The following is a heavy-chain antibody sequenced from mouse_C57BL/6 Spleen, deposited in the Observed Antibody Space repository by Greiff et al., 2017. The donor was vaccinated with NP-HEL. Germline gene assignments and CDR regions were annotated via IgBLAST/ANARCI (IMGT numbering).Heavy chain of an antibody. D-gene: IGHD2-1*01. J-gene: IGHJ3*01. CDR3: ARLENYRFAY. CDR1: GYTFTSYW. CDR2: IHPNSGST. V-gene: IGHV1-64*01. Sequence: VQLQQPGAELVKPGASVKLSCKASGYTFTSYWMHWVKQRPGQGLEWIGMIHPNSGSTNYNEKFKSKATLTVDKSSSTAYMQLSSLTSEDSEVYYCARLENYRFAYWGQGTLVTVSA.